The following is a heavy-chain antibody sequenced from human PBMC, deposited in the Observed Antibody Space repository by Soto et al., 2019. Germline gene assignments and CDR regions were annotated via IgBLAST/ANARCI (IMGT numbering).Heavy chain of an antibody. CDR1: GFTFSSYS. V-gene: IGHV3-48*02. D-gene: IGHD2-15*01. CDR2: ISSSSTI. J-gene: IGHJ3*02. CDR3: ARDGSKMAFDI. Sequence: EVQLVESGGGLVQPGGSLRLSCAASGFTFSSYSMNWVRQAPGKGLEWVSYISSSSTIYYADSVKGRFTISRDNAKNSLYLQMNSLRDEDTAVYYCARDGSKMAFDIWGQGTMVTVSS.